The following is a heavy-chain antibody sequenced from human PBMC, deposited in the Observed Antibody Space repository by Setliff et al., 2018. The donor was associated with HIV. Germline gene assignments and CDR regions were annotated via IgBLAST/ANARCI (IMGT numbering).Heavy chain of an antibody. CDR2: ISYDGSKK. CDR3: ARENYDILTGYYDY. J-gene: IGHJ4*02. V-gene: IGHV3-30*03. Sequence: GGSLRLSCAASGFTFSSYWMSWVRQAPGKGLEWVAVISYDGSKKYYADSVKGRFTISRDNSKNTLYLQMNSLRAEDTAVYYCARENYDILTGYYDYWGQGALVTVSS. CDR1: GFTFSSYW. D-gene: IGHD3-9*01.